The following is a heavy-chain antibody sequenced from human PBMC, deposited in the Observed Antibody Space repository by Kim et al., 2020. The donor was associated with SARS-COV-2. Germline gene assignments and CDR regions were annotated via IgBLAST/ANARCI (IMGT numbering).Heavy chain of an antibody. V-gene: IGHV3-30*04. Sequence: GGSLRLSCAASGFTFSSYAMHWVRQAPGKGLEWVAVISYDGSNKYYADSVKGRFTISRDNSKNTLYLQMNSLRAEDTAVYYCAREPTTFDAFDIWGQGTMVTVSS. CDR1: GFTFSSYA. CDR3: AREPTTFDAFDI. CDR2: ISYDGSNK. D-gene: IGHD4-17*01. J-gene: IGHJ3*02.